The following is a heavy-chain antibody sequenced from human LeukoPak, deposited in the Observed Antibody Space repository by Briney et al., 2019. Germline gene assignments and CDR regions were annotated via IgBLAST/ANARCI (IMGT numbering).Heavy chain of an antibody. J-gene: IGHJ4*02. CDR3: AKGGSGWETDY. D-gene: IGHD6-19*01. Sequence: GGSLRLSCAASGFTFSSYGMSWVRQAPGKGLEWVAFIRYDGSNKYYADSVKGRFTISRDNSKNTLYLQMNSLRAEDTAVYYCAKGGSGWETDYWGQGTLVTVSS. CDR2: IRYDGSNK. V-gene: IGHV3-30*02. CDR1: GFTFSSYG.